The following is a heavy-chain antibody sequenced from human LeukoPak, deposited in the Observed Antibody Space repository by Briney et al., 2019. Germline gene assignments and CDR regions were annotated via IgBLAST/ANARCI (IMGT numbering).Heavy chain of an antibody. Sequence: SETLSLTCTVSGGSISSSSYYWGWIRQPPGKGLEWIGSIYYTGSTYYNPSLKSRVTISVDKSKNQFSLKLSSVTAADTAVYYCARYGSGSYPFDYWGQGTLVTVSS. CDR2: IYYTGST. CDR1: GGSISSSSYY. J-gene: IGHJ4*02. CDR3: ARYGSGSYPFDY. V-gene: IGHV4-39*07. D-gene: IGHD3-10*01.